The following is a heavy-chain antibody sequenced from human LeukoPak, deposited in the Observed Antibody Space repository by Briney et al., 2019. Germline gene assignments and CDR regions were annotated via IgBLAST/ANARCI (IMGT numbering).Heavy chain of an antibody. Sequence: ASVKVSFTASGYTFTGYNMHWVRQAPGQGLEWMGRVNPNNDGTNYAQKCQGTVTMNRDTSISTAYMELSRLRSDDTAVYYCARRDSSSGLDYWGQGTLVTVSS. J-gene: IGHJ4*02. D-gene: IGHD6-6*01. CDR1: GYTFTGYN. CDR2: VNPNNDGT. CDR3: ARRDSSSGLDY. V-gene: IGHV1-2*06.